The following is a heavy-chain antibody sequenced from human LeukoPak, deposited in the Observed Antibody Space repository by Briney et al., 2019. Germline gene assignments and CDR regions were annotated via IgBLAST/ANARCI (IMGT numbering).Heavy chain of an antibody. Sequence: SETLSLTCTVSGGSISSYYWSWIRQPPGKGLEWIGYIYYSGSTYYNPSLKSRVTISVDTSKNQFSLKLSSVTAADTAVYYCARYYSDIGAFDIWGQGTMVTVSS. V-gene: IGHV4-59*08. CDR3: ARYYSDIGAFDI. CDR2: IYYSGST. CDR1: GGSISSYY. D-gene: IGHD4-17*01. J-gene: IGHJ3*02.